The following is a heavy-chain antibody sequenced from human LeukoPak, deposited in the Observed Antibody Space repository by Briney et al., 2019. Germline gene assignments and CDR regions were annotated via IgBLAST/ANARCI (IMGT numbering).Heavy chain of an antibody. Sequence: QPGGSLRLSCAASGFTFSSYGMHWVRQAPGKGLEWVALISFDGSNQYYADSVKGRFTISRDNSKNTLYLQMNSLRAEDTAVYYCAKPPEVGATVGYFDYWGQGTLVTVSS. CDR2: ISFDGSNQ. D-gene: IGHD1-26*01. J-gene: IGHJ4*02. V-gene: IGHV3-30*18. CDR1: GFTFSSYG. CDR3: AKPPEVGATVGYFDY.